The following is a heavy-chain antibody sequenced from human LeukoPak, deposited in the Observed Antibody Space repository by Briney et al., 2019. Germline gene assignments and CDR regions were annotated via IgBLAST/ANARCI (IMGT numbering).Heavy chain of an antibody. CDR1: GGSISSDY. V-gene: IGHV4-4*07. CDR3: ARATTMVRGVSVYYFDY. Sequence: SETLSLTCTVSGGSISSDYWSWIRQPLGKRLEWIGRIYTSGSTNYNPSLRSRVTISLDTSKNQFSLKLSSVTAADTAVYYYARATTMVRGVSVYYFDYWGQGILVTVSS. CDR2: IYTSGST. D-gene: IGHD3-10*01. J-gene: IGHJ4*02.